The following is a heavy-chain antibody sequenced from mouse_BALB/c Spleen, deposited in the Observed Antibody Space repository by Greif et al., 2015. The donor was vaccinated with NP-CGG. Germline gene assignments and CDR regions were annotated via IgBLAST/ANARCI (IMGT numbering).Heavy chain of an antibody. V-gene: IGHV5-17*02. CDR1: GFTFSSFG. Sequence: EVQLVESGGGLVQPGGSRKLSCAASGFTFSSFGMHWVRQAPEKGLEWVAYISSGSSTIYYADTVKGRFTISRDNPKNTLFLQMTSLRSEDTAIYYCARDWFAYWGQGTLVTVSA. J-gene: IGHJ3*01. CDR3: ARDWFAY. CDR2: ISSGSSTI.